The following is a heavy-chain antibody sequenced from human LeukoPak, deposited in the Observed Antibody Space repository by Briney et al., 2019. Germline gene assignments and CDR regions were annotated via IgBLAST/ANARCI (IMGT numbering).Heavy chain of an antibody. V-gene: IGHV3-20*04. CDR3: ARGGYYYDSSGYYFDY. Sequence: AGGSLRLSCAASGFTFDDYGMSWVRQAPGKGLEWVSGINWNGGSTGYADSVKGRFTISRDNAKNSLYLQMNSLRAEDTALYYCARGGYYYDSSGYYFDYWGQGTLVTVSS. J-gene: IGHJ4*02. D-gene: IGHD3-22*01. CDR1: GFTFDDYG. CDR2: INWNGGST.